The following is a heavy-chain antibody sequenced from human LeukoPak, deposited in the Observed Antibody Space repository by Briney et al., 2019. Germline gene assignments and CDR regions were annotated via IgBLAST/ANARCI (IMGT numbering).Heavy chain of an antibody. Sequence: PSETLSLTCSVTGGSLSSYYWSWIRQPPGKGLEWIGYNHHSGSANYNPSLKSRATIVVDTSKNQFSLKLTSVTAADTAVYYCARGQLGSGMDDPWGQGTLVTVSS. D-gene: IGHD3-10*01. CDR3: ARGQLGSGMDDP. CDR2: NHHSGSA. J-gene: IGHJ5*02. V-gene: IGHV4-59*01. CDR1: GGSLSSYY.